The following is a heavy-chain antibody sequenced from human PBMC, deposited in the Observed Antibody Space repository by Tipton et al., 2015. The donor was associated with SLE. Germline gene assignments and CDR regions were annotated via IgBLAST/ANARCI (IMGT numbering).Heavy chain of an antibody. CDR2: IYSGGST. D-gene: IGHD1-26*01. CDR1: GFTVSSNY. CDR3: ARVHSQGAFDY. J-gene: IGHJ4*02. V-gene: IGHV3-53*01. Sequence: SLRLSCAASGFTVSSNYMSWVRQAPGKGLEWVSVIYSGGSTYYADSVKGRFTISRDNSKNTLYLQMNSLRAEDTAVYYCARVHSQGAFDYWGQGTLVTVSS.